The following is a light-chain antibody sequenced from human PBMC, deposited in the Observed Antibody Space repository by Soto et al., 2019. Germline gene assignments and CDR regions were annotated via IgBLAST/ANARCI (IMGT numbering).Light chain of an antibody. Sequence: QSVLTQSPSVSGAPGQRVTISCTGSSSIIGAGYSVHWYQQLPGTAPKLLISGNTNRPSGVPDRFSGSKSGTSASLAITGVQAEDEADYYCQSYDSSLSGYVFGTGTKVTVL. CDR3: QSYDSSLSGYV. V-gene: IGLV1-40*01. CDR1: SSIIGAGYS. CDR2: GNT. J-gene: IGLJ1*01.